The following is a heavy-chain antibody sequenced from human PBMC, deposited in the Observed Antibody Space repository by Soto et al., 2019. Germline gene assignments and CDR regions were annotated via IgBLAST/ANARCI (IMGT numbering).Heavy chain of an antibody. V-gene: IGHV4-31*03. J-gene: IGHJ4*02. CDR2: IYYTGNT. CDR1: GGSISSGGTGSY. Sequence: QVQLQESGPGLVKPSQTLSLTCTVSGGSISSGGTGSYWTWIRQLPGKGLEWIGYIYYTGNTYYNPSLKSRPTISIDTSENQFSLKLTSVTDADTDVYFCASGHDAYKVRYWGQGTLVTVSS. D-gene: IGHD1-1*01. CDR3: ASGHDAYKVRY.